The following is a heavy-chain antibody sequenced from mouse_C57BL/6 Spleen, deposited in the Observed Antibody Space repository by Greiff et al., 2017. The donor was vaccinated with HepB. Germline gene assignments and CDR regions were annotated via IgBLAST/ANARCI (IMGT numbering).Heavy chain of an antibody. J-gene: IGHJ3*01. CDR1: GYTFTDYY. V-gene: IGHV1-19*01. Sequence: EVQLQQSGPVLVKPGASVKMSCKASGYTFTDYYMNWVKQSHGKSLEWIGVINPYNGGTSYNQKFKGKATLTVDKSSSTAYMELNSLTSEDSAVYYCARLDEGWFAYWGQGTLVTVSA. CDR2: INPYNGGT. CDR3: ARLDEGWFAY.